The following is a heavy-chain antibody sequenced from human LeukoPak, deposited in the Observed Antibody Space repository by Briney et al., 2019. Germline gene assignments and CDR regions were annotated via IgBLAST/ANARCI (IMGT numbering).Heavy chain of an antibody. D-gene: IGHD1-26*01. CDR2: INPSGGST. CDR3: AISRVGATRDAFDI. V-gene: IGHV1-46*01. Sequence: VASVKVSCKASGYTFTSYYMHWVRQAPGQGLEWVGIINPSGGSTSYAQKFQGRVTMTRDMSTSTVYMELSSLRSEDTAVYYCAISRVGATRDAFDIWGQGTMVTVSS. CDR1: GYTFTSYY. J-gene: IGHJ3*02.